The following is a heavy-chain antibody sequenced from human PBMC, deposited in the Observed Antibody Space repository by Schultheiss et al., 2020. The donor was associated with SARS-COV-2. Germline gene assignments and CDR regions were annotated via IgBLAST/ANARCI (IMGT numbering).Heavy chain of an antibody. J-gene: IGHJ6*02. CDR1: GFTFSSYG. CDR2: ISYDGSNK. CDR3: AKDLVLGRYYYYYGMDV. Sequence: GESLKISCAASGFTFSSYGMHWVRQAPGKGLEWVAVISYDGSNKYYADSVKGRFTISRDNSKNTLYLQMNSLRAEDTAVYYCAKDLVLGRYYYYYGMDVWGQGTTVTVSS. V-gene: IGHV3-30*18. D-gene: IGHD1-26*01.